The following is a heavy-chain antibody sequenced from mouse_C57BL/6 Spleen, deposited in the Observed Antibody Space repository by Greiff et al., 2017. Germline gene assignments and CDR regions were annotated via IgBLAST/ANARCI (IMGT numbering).Heavy chain of an antibody. CDR2: IDPANGNT. V-gene: IGHV14-3*01. CDR3: ARDSSDSRVFDY. D-gene: IGHD3-2*02. Sequence: VQLQQSVAELVRPGASVKLSCTASGFYIKNTYMHWVKQRPEQGLEWIGRIDPANGNTKYAPKFQGKATITADTSSTTAYLQLSILTSEDTAIYYCARDSSDSRVFDYWGQGTTLTVSS. CDR1: GFYIKNTY. J-gene: IGHJ2*01.